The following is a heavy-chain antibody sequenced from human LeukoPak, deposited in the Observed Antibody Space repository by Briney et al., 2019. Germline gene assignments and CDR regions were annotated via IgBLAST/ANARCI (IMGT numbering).Heavy chain of an antibody. J-gene: IGHJ4*02. CDR3: ARDQVPYYYDSSGSAIDY. Sequence: ASVKVSCKASGYTFTSDYVHWVRQAPGQGLEWMGIMNPSGGSASYAQKFQGRVTMTRDTSTSTVYMELSSLRSEDTAVYYCARDQVPYYYDSSGSAIDYWGQGTLVTVSS. CDR1: GYTFTSDY. D-gene: IGHD3-22*01. CDR2: MNPSGGSA. V-gene: IGHV1-46*01.